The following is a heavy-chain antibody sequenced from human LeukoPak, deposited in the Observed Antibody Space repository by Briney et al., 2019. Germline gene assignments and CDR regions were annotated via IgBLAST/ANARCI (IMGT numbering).Heavy chain of an antibody. CDR3: ARQSRTPGWFGETLSDY. Sequence: SETLSLTCTVSGGSISSSSYYWGWIRQPPGKGLEWIGSIYYSGSTYYNPSLKSRVTISVDTSKNQFSLKLSSVTAADTAVYYCARQSRTPGWFGETLSDYWGQGTLVTVSS. D-gene: IGHD3-10*01. CDR1: GGSISSSSYY. V-gene: IGHV4-39*01. J-gene: IGHJ4*02. CDR2: IYYSGST.